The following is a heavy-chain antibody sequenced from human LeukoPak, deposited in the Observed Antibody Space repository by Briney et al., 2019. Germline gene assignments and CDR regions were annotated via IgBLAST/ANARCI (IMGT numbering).Heavy chain of an antibody. CDR1: GFTVSSSY. J-gene: IGHJ4*02. CDR3: ARDSYGGNSGDYFDC. CDR2: VYAGGST. D-gene: IGHD4-23*01. Sequence: GGSLRLSCAASGFTVSSSYMSWVRQAPGKGLEWISLVYAGGSTYYADSAKCRFNISTENSKNTLYIHMNSLRAEDTAVYSCARDSYGGNSGDYFDCWGQGTLVTVSS. V-gene: IGHV3-66*01.